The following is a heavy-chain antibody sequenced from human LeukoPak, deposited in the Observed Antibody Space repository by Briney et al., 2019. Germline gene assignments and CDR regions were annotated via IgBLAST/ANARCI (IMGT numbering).Heavy chain of an antibody. D-gene: IGHD1-26*01. CDR1: GFTFSSYA. CDR2: ISGSGGTT. CDR3: AKYTSGSYYYFAY. V-gene: IGHV3-23*01. J-gene: IGHJ4*02. Sequence: PGGSLRLSCAASGFTFSSYAMSWVRQAPGKGLECVSAISGSGGTTYYTDSVKGRFTISRDNSKNTLYLQMNSLRAEDTAVYYCAKYTSGSYYYFAYWGQGTLVTVSS.